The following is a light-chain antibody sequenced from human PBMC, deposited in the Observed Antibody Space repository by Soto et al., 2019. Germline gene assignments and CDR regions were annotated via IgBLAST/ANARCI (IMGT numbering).Light chain of an antibody. CDR2: NNN. CDR3: AAWDDSLNGLV. V-gene: IGLV1-44*01. Sequence: QSVLTQPPSASGTPGQRVTISCSGSSSNIGSNTVNWYQQLPGTAPKLLIYNNNHRPSGVPARFSGSKSGTSASLAISGLQSEDEADYDCAAWDDSLNGLVFGTGTKLTVL. CDR1: SSNIGSNT. J-gene: IGLJ1*01.